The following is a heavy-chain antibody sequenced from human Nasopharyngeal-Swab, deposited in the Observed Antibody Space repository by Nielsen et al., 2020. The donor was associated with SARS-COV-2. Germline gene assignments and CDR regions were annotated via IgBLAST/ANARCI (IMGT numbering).Heavy chain of an antibody. CDR2: VRSKGNNYAT. CDR1: GLTFSDSA. CDR3: TRCGGGCYSGRDY. D-gene: IGHD2-15*01. Sequence: GESLKIPCAAPGLTFSDSAIHWVRQASGKGLEWVGRVRSKGNNYATAYSASVKGRFIIFRDDPTNTAYLQMNSLKTENTAMYYCTRCGGGCYSGRDYWGQGTLVTVSS. J-gene: IGHJ4*02. V-gene: IGHV3-73*01.